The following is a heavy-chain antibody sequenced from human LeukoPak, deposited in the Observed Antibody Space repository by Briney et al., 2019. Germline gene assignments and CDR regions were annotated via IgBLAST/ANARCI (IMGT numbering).Heavy chain of an antibody. V-gene: IGHV3-21*01. CDR2: ISSSSSYI. D-gene: IGHD3-10*01. CDR1: GFTFSSYS. J-gene: IGHJ4*02. Sequence: ESLKISCAASGFTFSSYSMNWVRQAPGKGLEWVSSISSSSSYIYYADSVKGRFTISRDNAKNSLYLQMNSLRAEDTAVYYCARDYSITMVRGVIIDYWGQGTLVTVSS. CDR3: ARDYSITMVRGVIIDY.